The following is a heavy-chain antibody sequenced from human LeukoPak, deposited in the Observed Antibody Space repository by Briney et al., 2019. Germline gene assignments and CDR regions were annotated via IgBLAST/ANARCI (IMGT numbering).Heavy chain of an antibody. V-gene: IGHV1-2*02. CDR3: AKENTKTPFRPGEATMTKGYFDY. J-gene: IGHJ4*02. CDR1: GYTFTGYY. Sequence: ASVKVSCKASGYTFTGYYMHWVRQAPGQGLEWMGWINPNSGGTNYAQKFQGRVTMTRDTSISTAYMELSRLRSDDTAVYYCAKENTKTPFRPGEATMTKGYFDYWGQGTLVTVSS. D-gene: IGHD5-12*01. CDR2: INPNSGGT.